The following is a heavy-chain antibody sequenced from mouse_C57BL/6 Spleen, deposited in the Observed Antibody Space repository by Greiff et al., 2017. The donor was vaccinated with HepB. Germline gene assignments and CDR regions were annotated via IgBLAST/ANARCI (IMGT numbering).Heavy chain of an antibody. CDR1: GYTFTSYW. V-gene: IGHV1-52*01. D-gene: IGHD3-3*01. Sequence: VQLQQPGAELVRPGSSVKLSCKASGYTFTSYWMHWVKQRPIQGLEWIGNIDPSDSETHYNQKFKDKATLTVDKSSSTAYMQLSSLTSEDSAVYYCARRRLGDYFDYWGQGTTLTVSS. CDR3: ARRRLGDYFDY. J-gene: IGHJ2*01. CDR2: IDPSDSET.